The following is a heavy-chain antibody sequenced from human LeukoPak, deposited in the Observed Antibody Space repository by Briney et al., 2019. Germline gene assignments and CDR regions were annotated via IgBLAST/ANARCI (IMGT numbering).Heavy chain of an antibody. J-gene: IGHJ3*02. CDR1: GYTFTSYY. D-gene: IGHD5-18*01. CDR2: VNPSGGST. CDR3: ARGYDAFDI. Sequence: ASVKVSCKTSGYTFTSYYIHWVRQAPGQGLEWMGKVNPSGGSTTYTQKFQGRITMNRDMSTSTVYVELSSLRSEDTAVYYCARGYDAFDIWGQGTMVTVSS. V-gene: IGHV1-46*01.